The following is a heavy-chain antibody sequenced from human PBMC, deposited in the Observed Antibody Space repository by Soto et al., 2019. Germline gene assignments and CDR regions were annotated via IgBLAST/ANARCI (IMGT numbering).Heavy chain of an antibody. CDR2: IIPILGIA. CDR3: ARDSLYAAAGLPDY. Sequence: SVKVSCQASGGTFSSYTISWVRQAPGQGLEWMGRIIPILGIANYAQKFQGRVTITADKSTSTAYMELSSLRSEDTPVYYCARDSLYAAAGLPDYWGQGTLVTVSS. CDR1: GGTFSSYT. V-gene: IGHV1-69*04. J-gene: IGHJ4*02. D-gene: IGHD6-13*01.